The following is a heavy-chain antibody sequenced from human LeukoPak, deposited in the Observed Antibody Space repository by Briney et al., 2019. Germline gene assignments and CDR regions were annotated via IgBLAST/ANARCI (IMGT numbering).Heavy chain of an antibody. CDR3: TTYNSGWF. D-gene: IGHD6-19*01. Sequence: PGGSLRLSCAASGFTFNNAWMSWVRQAPGKGLEWVGRIKSKTGGGTTDYAAPVKGRSTISRDDSKNALYLQMNSLKTEDTATYYCTTYNSGWFWGQGTLVTVSS. CDR1: GFTFNNAW. V-gene: IGHV3-15*01. CDR2: IKSKTGGGTT. J-gene: IGHJ4*02.